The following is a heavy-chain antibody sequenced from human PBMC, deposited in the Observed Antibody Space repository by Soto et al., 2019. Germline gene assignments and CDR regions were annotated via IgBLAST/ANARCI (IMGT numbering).Heavy chain of an antibody. D-gene: IGHD4-17*01. CDR2: IYYSGYT. CDR3: ARSDDYVAFDY. J-gene: IGHJ4*02. CDR1: GGSISSGDYK. V-gene: IGHV4-30-4*01. Sequence: QVQLQESGPGLVKPSQTLSLTCTVSGGSISSGDYKWSWIRQPPGKGLEGIGYIYYSGYTYNNPSLKSRVATSVDTSKNQFSLKLSSVTAADTAVYYCARSDDYVAFDYWGQGTLVTVSS.